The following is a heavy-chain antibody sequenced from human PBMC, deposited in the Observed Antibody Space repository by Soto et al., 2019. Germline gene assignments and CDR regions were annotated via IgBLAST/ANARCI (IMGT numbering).Heavy chain of an antibody. CDR2: INHSGST. CDR1: GGSFSGYC. J-gene: IGHJ6*03. Sequence: SETLSLTCAVYGGSFSGYCWSWIRQPPGKGLEWIGEINHSGSTNYNPSLKSRVTISVDTSKNQFSLKLSSVTAADTAVYYCAALGYCSGGSCYSGYYYYYMDVWGKGTTVTVSS. D-gene: IGHD2-15*01. CDR3: AALGYCSGGSCYSGYYYYYMDV. V-gene: IGHV4-34*01.